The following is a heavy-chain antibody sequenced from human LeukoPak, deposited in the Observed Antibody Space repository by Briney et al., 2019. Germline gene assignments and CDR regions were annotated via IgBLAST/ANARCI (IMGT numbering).Heavy chain of an antibody. CDR1: GFTFSSYG. CDR3: AKVGCSSTSCYVDDY. J-gene: IGHJ4*02. Sequence: GGSLRLSCAASGFTFSSYGMHWVRQAPGKGLEWGAVISYDGSNKYYADSVKGRFTISRDNSKNTLYLQMNSLRAEDTAVYYCAKVGCSSTSCYVDDYWGQGTLVTVSS. D-gene: IGHD2-2*01. V-gene: IGHV3-30*18. CDR2: ISYDGSNK.